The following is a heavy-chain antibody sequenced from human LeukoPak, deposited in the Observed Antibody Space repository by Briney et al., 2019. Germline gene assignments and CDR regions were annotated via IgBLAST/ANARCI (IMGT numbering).Heavy chain of an antibody. J-gene: IGHJ4*02. Sequence: PSETLSLTCTVSGGSISSYYWSWIRQPPGKGLEWIGYIYYSGSTNYNPSLKSRVTISVDTSKNQFSLKLNSVTAADTAVYYCARDTRNYDSSGYYYFDYWGQGTLVTVSS. CDR2: IYYSGST. CDR1: GGSISSYY. D-gene: IGHD3-22*01. V-gene: IGHV4-59*01. CDR3: ARDTRNYDSSGYYYFDY.